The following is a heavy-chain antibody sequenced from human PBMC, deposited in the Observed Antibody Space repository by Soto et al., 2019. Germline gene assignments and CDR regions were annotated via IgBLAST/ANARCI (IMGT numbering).Heavy chain of an antibody. D-gene: IGHD3-3*01. CDR1: GYTFTSYA. CDR2: INAGNGNT. V-gene: IGHV1-3*01. J-gene: IGHJ4*02. CDR3: SRGGDSSLGPDYDFWSGYDYFDY. Sequence: QVQLVQSGAEVKKPGASVKVSCKASGYTFTSYAMHWVRQAPGQRLEWMGWINAGNGNTKYSQKFQGRVTITRDTSASTAYMELSSLRSEDTAVYYCSRGGDSSLGPDYDFWSGYDYFDYWGQGTLVTVSS.